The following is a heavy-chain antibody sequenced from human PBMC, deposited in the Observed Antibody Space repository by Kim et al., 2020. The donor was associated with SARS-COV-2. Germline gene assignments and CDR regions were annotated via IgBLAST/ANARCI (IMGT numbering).Heavy chain of an antibody. CDR3: LKGGWGWIWDY. CDR1: GLTFTGHA. Sequence: GGSLRLSCTTSGLTFTGHAMSWVRQAPGKGLEWVSSIDGSDGTTYYVDSVKGRFSISRDDSKNTLYLQMGALRADDTAAYYCLKGGWGWIWDYWGQGTLVTVSS. D-gene: IGHD2-21*01. CDR2: IDGSDGTT. V-gene: IGHV3-23*01. J-gene: IGHJ4*02.